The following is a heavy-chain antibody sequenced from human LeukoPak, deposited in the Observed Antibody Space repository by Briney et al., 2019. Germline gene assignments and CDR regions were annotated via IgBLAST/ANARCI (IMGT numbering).Heavy chain of an antibody. J-gene: IGHJ4*02. CDR1: GGSVSSGSNY. V-gene: IGHV4-61*02. D-gene: IGHD2-15*01. CDR3: ARMGGGKDFVD. CDR2: VYTSGST. Sequence: SETLSLTCTVSGGSVSSGSNYWSWLRQPPGKGLKWIGRVYTSGSTNYNPSLTSRVTISVDTSKNQFSLRLSSVTAADTAVYYCARMGGGKDFVDWGQGTLVIVSS.